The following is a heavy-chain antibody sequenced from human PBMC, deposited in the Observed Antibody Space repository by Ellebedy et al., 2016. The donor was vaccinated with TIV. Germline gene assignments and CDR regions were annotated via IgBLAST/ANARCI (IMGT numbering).Heavy chain of an antibody. V-gene: IGHV3-11*05. CDR3: ARVVGRGCSTTSCRFDP. CDR2: ITSSSSYT. D-gene: IGHD2-2*01. Sequence: GESLKISXAASGFTFSDYYMSWIRQAPGKGLECVSYITSSSSYTNYADSVKGRFTFSRDNAKNSLYLQMNSLRVEDTAVYYCARVVGRGCSTTSCRFDPWGQGTLVTVSS. CDR1: GFTFSDYY. J-gene: IGHJ5*02.